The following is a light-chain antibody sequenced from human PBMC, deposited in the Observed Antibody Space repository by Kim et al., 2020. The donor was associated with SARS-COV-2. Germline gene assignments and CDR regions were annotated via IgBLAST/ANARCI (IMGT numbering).Light chain of an antibody. J-gene: IGLJ3*02. Sequence: VAVALGQTATITCGGNNIARRTVHWYQQKPGQAPVLVIYRDRSRPSGIPERFSGSNSGNTATLTISRAQAGDEADNYCQVWDSGVVFGGGTQLTVL. CDR3: QVWDSGVV. V-gene: IGLV3-9*01. CDR2: RDR. CDR1: NIARRT.